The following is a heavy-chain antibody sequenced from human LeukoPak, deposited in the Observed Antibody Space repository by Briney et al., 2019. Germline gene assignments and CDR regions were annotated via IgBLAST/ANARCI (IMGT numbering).Heavy chain of an antibody. Sequence: GGSLRLSCAASGFTFSSYSMNWVRQAPGKGLEWVSYISSSSSTIYYADSVKGRFTISRDNAKNSLYLQMNSLRAEDTAVYYCARDEFFDPWGQGTLVTVSS. CDR3: ARDEFFDP. V-gene: IGHV3-48*01. CDR1: GFTFSSYS. J-gene: IGHJ5*02. CDR2: ISSSSSTI.